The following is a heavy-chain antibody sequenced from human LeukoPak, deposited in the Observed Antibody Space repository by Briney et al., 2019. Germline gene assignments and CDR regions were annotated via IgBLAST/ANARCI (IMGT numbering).Heavy chain of an antibody. Sequence: PSETLSLTCIVSGGPISTHYWSWSRQPPGKGLEWIGYNDYSGSTNYNPSLKSRVTIPVDTSKNQFSLKLNSVTAADTAVYYCARGATFRGTYYMDVWGKGTTVTVSS. CDR3: ARGATFRGTYYMDV. CDR2: NDYSGST. J-gene: IGHJ6*03. V-gene: IGHV4-59*11. CDR1: GGPISTHY. D-gene: IGHD3-10*01.